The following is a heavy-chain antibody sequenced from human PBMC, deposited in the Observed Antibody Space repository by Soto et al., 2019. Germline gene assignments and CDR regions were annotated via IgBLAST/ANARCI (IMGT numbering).Heavy chain of an antibody. V-gene: IGHV3-23*05. CDR1: GLTFAHYA. CDR2: IDGPTTNT. CDR3: VTWLSAHFDY. Sequence: PGGSLRLSCAASGLTFAHYAMMWARQAPGRGLEWVSTIDGPTTNTHYIDSVKGRFFISRDNAINTVYLQMNGLRAEDTAVYYCVTWLSAHFDYWGRGTLVTVSS. D-gene: IGHD6-19*01. J-gene: IGHJ4*02.